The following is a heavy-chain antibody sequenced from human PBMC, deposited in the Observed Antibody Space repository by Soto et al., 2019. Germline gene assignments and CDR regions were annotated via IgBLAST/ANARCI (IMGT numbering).Heavy chain of an antibody. CDR2: IYNSGIT. CDR3: ARGVTVFGLVSRFWFDP. V-gene: IGHV4-30-4*02. D-gene: IGHD3-3*01. Sequence: SDTLSLKCTVSGGSISSGDYSWSWVRQSPGKGLEWIGHIYNSGITYYNPSLKSRVVISIDTSRNQFSLRLNSLTAADRAVYFCARGVTVFGLVSRFWFDPWGQGTVVTVYS. J-gene: IGHJ5*02. CDR1: GGSISSGDYS.